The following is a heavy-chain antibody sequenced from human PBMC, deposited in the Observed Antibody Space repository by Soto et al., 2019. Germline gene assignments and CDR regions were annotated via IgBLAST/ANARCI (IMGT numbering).Heavy chain of an antibody. D-gene: IGHD6-19*01. Sequence: EVQLLASGGGLVQPGGSLRLSCAASGFTFSSYAMTWVRQAPGKGLEWVSVISDSDNATYYADSVKGRFTISRDNSKNTLYLQFNSLRAEVTAVYYCAKGVSSSAWSASDNWGKGTLVTVSS. V-gene: IGHV3-23*01. CDR3: AKGVSSSAWSASDN. J-gene: IGHJ4*02. CDR1: GFTFSSYA. CDR2: ISDSDNAT.